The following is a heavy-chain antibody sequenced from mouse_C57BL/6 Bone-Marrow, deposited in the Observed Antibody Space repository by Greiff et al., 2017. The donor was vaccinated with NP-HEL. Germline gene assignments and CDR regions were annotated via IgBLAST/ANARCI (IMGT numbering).Heavy chain of an antibody. CDR3: THYYYGSSGYFDY. V-gene: IGHV14-4*01. CDR1: GFNIKDDY. CDR2: IDPENGDT. Sequence: EVQLVESGAELVRPGASVKLSCTASGFNIKDDYMHWVKQRPEQGLEWIGWIDPENGDTEYASKFQGKATITADTSSNTAYLQLSSLTSEDTAVYYCTHYYYGSSGYFDYWGQGTTLTVSS. J-gene: IGHJ2*01. D-gene: IGHD1-1*01.